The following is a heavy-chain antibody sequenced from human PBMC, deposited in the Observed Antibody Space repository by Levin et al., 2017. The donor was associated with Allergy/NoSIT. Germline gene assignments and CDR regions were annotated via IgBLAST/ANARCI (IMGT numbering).Heavy chain of an antibody. CDR3: AKAEDVDILTRYHLRQ. D-gene: IGHD3-9*01. Sequence: GGSLRLSCAVSGFTFESYGMTWVRQAPGKGLEWVSGISASGGGTYYADSLKDRFTVSRDNSKNMLYLDMKSLRVDDTAVYFCAKAEDVDILTRYHLRQWGQGTRVTVSS. V-gene: IGHV3-23*01. CDR2: ISASGGGT. CDR1: GFTFESYG. J-gene: IGHJ4*02.